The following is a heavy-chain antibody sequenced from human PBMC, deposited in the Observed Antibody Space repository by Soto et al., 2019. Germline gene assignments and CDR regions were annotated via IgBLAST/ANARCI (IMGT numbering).Heavy chain of an antibody. V-gene: IGHV4-39*01. Sequence: QLQLQESGPGLVKPSETLSLTCTVSGDSISSRSYYWGWIRQPPGQGLEWIGNIHYSGSTSYNPSLQSRANISIDTSQNQFSLKLTSVTAADTAVYYCARLGGWTQDYGMDVWGQGTTVTVSS. D-gene: IGHD6-19*01. CDR1: GDSISSRSYY. J-gene: IGHJ6*02. CDR2: IHYSGST. CDR3: ARLGGWTQDYGMDV.